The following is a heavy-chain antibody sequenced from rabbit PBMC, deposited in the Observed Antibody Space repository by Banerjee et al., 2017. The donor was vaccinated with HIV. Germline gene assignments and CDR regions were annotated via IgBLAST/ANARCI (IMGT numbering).Heavy chain of an antibody. J-gene: IGHJ4*01. V-gene: IGHV1S40*01. CDR1: GFTLSSYW. CDR2: MDAGSSGTT. Sequence: QSLEESGGDLVKPGASLTLTCTASGFTLSSYWICWVRQAPGKGLEWIACMDAGSSGTTNYASWAKGRFTSSKTSSTTVTLQMTNLTGADTATYFCARGGFGGYAYASDLWGPGTLVTVS. D-gene: IGHD6-1*01. CDR3: ARGGFGGYAYASDL.